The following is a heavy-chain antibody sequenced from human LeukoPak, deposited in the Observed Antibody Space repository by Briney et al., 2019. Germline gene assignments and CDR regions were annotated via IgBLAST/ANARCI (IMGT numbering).Heavy chain of an antibody. J-gene: IGHJ4*02. V-gene: IGHV4-34*01. Sequence: SETLSLTCAVYGGSFSGYYWSWIRQPPAKGLEWIGEIKHSGSTNYNPSLKSRVNISVDTSKNQFSLKLSSVTAADTAVYYCARDWGFSAPPYYFDYWGQGTLVTVSS. CDR1: GGSFSGYY. CDR3: ARDWGFSAPPYYFDY. CDR2: IKHSGST. D-gene: IGHD3-16*01.